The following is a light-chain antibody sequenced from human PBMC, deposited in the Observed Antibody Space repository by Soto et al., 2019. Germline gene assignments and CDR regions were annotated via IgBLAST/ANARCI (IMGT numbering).Light chain of an antibody. CDR2: DAS. CDR3: HQRTNWPPAFT. V-gene: IGKV3-11*01. J-gene: IGKJ3*01. Sequence: VLTQSPATLSLSPGERATLSCRASQSVSFYLAWYQQKPGQAPRLLIYDASKRATGTPARFSGSGSGTDFTLTIISLEPEDFAVYYCHQRTNWPPAFTFGPGTKVDIK. CDR1: QSVSFY.